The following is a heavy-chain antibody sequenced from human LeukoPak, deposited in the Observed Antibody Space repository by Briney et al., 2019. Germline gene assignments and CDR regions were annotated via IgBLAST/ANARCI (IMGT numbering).Heavy chain of an antibody. V-gene: IGHV4-61*02. Sequence: SETLSLTCTVTGCSISSGSYYWRWIRQPAGKGLVWIGRIYTSGSTNYNPSLERLVTISVDAFKNQLSLRLRPVTAADTAVYYCAIELDTAMVTYYFDYWGQGTLVTVSP. D-gene: IGHD5-18*01. CDR3: AIELDTAMVTYYFDY. J-gene: IGHJ4*02. CDR1: GCSISSGSYY. CDR2: IYTSGST.